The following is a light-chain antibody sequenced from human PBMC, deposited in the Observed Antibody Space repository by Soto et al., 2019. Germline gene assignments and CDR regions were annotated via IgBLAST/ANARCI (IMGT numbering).Light chain of an antibody. CDR1: QSISDT. CDR2: GVS. J-gene: IGKJ5*01. CDR3: QQYNSWPIT. Sequence: EIGMTHSTASLSVHAGETATHSCWANQSISDTLAWYQQKPGQAPRLLIYGVSTRATGIPAMFSGSGSGTEFTLAISSLQSEDFEIYYCQQYNSWPITFGQGTRLEI. V-gene: IGKV3-15*01.